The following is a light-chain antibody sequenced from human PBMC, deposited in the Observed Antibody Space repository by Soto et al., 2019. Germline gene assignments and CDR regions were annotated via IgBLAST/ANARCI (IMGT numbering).Light chain of an antibody. Sequence: QSALTQPPSASGSPGQSVTISCTGTSSDIGTYNYVSWYQQHAGKAPKVMIYEVNKRPSGVPDRFSGSKSGNTASLTVSGLQDEDEADYYCSAQAGTNNWKIFGGGTKLTVL. CDR2: EVN. J-gene: IGLJ2*01. CDR1: SSDIGTYNY. CDR3: SAQAGTNNWKI. V-gene: IGLV2-8*01.